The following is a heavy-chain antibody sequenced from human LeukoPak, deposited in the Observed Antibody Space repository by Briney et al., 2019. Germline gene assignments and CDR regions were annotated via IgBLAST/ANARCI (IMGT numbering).Heavy chain of an antibody. V-gene: IGHV1-69*02. CDR1: GGTFSSYT. D-gene: IGHD4-23*01. J-gene: IGHJ4*02. CDR3: ALTTVVTRIDY. CDR2: IIPILGIA. Sequence: ASVKVSCKASGGTFSSYTISWVRQAPGQGLEWMGRIIPILGIANYAQKFQDRVTITADKSTSTAYMELSSLRSEDTAVYYCALTTVVTRIDYWGQGTLVTVSS.